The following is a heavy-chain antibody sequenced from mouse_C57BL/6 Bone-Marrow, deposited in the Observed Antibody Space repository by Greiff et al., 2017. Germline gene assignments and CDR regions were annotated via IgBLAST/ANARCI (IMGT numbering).Heavy chain of an antibody. V-gene: IGHV1-7*01. D-gene: IGHD2-4*01. CDR2: INPSSGYT. CDR3: ARSGDYDGAWFAY. J-gene: IGHJ3*01. CDR1: GYTFTSYW. Sequence: VQLQESGAELAKPGASVKLSCKASGYTFTSYWMHWVKQRPGPGLEWIGYINPSSGYTKYNQKFKDKATLTADKSSSTAYMQLSSLTYEYAAVYYCARSGDYDGAWFAYWGQGTLVTVSA.